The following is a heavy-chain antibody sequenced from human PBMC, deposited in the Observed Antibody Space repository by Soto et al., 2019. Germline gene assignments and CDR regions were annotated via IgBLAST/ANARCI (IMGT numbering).Heavy chain of an antibody. CDR2: INPNSGST. V-gene: IGHV1-2*02. Sequence: ASVKVSCKASGYTFTGYYMHWVRQAPGQGLEWMGWINPNSGSTTYAQKFQGRVTMTSDTSTSTVYMELSSLRSDDTAVYYCAREWDNKSEHSSGWYDDFWGQGTLVTVSS. J-gene: IGHJ4*02. CDR1: GYTFTGYY. D-gene: IGHD6-19*01. CDR3: AREWDNKSEHSSGWYDDF.